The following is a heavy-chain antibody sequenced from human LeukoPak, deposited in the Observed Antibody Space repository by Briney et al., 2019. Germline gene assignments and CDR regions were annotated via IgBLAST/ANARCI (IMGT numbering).Heavy chain of an antibody. CDR3: ARDPDIVVVPASWYYP. CDR2: ISSSSKYI. D-gene: IGHD2-2*01. CDR1: GFTFSTYS. V-gene: IGHV3-21*01. J-gene: IGHJ5*02. Sequence: KPGGSLRLSCAASGFTFSTYSMNWVRQAPGRGLEWVSSISSSSKYIYYADSVKGRFTISRDDAKNSLSLQMNSLRAEDTAVYYCARDPDIVVVPASWYYPWGQGTLVTVSS.